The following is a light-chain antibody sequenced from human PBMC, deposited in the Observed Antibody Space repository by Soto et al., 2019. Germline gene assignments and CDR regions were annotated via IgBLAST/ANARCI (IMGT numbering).Light chain of an antibody. CDR3: QQRSNWPPVIT. CDR1: QSFSSY. J-gene: IGKJ5*01. Sequence: EIVLTQSPATLSLSPGERATLSCRASQSFSSYLAWYQQKPGQAPRLLIYDASKRATGIPARFSGRGSGTAFTPTISSLQPEDFAAYYCQQRSNWPPVITFGQGTRLEIK. V-gene: IGKV3-11*01. CDR2: DAS.